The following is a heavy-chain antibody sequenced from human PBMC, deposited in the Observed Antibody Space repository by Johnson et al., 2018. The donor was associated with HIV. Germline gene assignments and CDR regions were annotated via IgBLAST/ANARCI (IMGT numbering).Heavy chain of an antibody. D-gene: IGHD1-14*01. Sequence: VQLVESGGGVVQPGRSLRLSCAASGFTFSTYGMHWVRQAPGKGLEWVAVISYYGSNKYYADSVKGRFTISRDNSKNTLYLQMNSLRAEDTAVYYCAKFEPDAFDIWGQGTMVTVSS. J-gene: IGHJ3*02. CDR1: GFTFSTYG. CDR2: ISYYGSNK. CDR3: AKFEPDAFDI. V-gene: IGHV3-30*18.